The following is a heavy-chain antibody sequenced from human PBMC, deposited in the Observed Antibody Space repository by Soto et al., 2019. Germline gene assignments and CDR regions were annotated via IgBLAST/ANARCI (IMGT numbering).Heavy chain of an antibody. J-gene: IGHJ4*02. Sequence: QITLKESGPTLVRPTQTITLTCTFSGFSLSTSGLGVGWLRQPPGKALEWLALLYWYDDKRYSPSLQARLTNTKNTYKSQVVLTMTNMDPVDTATYYCAHRPSGWYLFDYWGQGTLVTVSS. CDR1: GFSLSTSGLG. CDR2: LYWYDDK. CDR3: AHRPSGWYLFDY. D-gene: IGHD6-19*01. V-gene: IGHV2-5*01.